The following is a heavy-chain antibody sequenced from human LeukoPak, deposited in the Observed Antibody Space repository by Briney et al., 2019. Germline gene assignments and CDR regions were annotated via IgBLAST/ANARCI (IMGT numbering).Heavy chain of an antibody. CDR3: ARDFNPSCGDNCYIDAFDI. V-gene: IGHV3-7*01. Sequence: PGGSLGLSCAASGFMLSNYWMTWVRQAPGKGLEWVANIRRDGSTIHYLDSVRGRFTISRDNAKNSLYLQMDSLRAEDTAMYYCARDFNPSCGDNCYIDAFDIWGQGTMVTVSS. CDR2: IRRDGSTI. CDR1: GFMLSNYW. J-gene: IGHJ3*02. D-gene: IGHD2-21*01.